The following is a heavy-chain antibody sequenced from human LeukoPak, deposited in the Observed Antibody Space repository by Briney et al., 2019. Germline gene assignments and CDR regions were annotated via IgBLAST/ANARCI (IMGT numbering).Heavy chain of an antibody. CDR1: GGSVSIGNYN. V-gene: IGHV4-31*03. D-gene: IGHD3-10*01. CDR3: ASYGSGSYRFDP. CDR2: IHHSGST. J-gene: IGHJ5*02. Sequence: SETLPLTCTVSGGSVSIGNYNWRWILPHPGNGLEWIGYIHHSGSTYYNPSLKSRVIISVDTSKNQFSLKLNSVTAADTAVYYCASYGSGSYRFDPWGQGTLVTVSS.